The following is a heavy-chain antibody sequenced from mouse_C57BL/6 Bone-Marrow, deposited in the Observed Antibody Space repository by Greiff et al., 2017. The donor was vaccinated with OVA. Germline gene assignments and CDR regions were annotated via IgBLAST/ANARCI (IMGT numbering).Heavy chain of an antibody. CDR3: ASYSNSCYFDY. CDR1: GYTFTSYW. D-gene: IGHD2-5*01. V-gene: IGHV1-7*01. CDR2: INPSSGYT. J-gene: IGHJ2*01. Sequence: QVQLKQSGAELAKPGASVKLSCKASGYTFTSYWMHWVKQRPGQGLEWIGYINPSSGYTKYNQKFKDKATLTADKSSSTAYMQLSSLTYEDSAVYYCASYSNSCYFDYWGQGTTLTVSS.